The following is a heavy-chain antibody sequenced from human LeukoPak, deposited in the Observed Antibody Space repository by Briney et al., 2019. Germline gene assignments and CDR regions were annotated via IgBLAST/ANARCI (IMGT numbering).Heavy chain of an antibody. D-gene: IGHD6-19*01. J-gene: IGHJ4*02. V-gene: IGHV4-59*01. CDR3: ASGSGWFAYFDY. CDR2: IYYSGST. Sequence: SETLSLTCTVSGGSISSYYWSWIRQPPGKGLEWIGYIYYSGSTNYNPSLKSRVTISVDTSKNQFSLKLSSVTAADTAVYYCASGSGWFAYFDYWGQGTPVTVSS. CDR1: GGSISSYY.